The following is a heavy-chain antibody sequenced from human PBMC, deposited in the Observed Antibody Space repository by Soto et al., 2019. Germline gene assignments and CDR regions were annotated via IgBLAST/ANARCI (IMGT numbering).Heavy chain of an antibody. D-gene: IGHD5-18*01. CDR3: ASSGYCYGYDEQVDDH. CDR2: IYHSGST. J-gene: IGHJ4*02. CDR1: GGSISSSNW. V-gene: IGHV4-4*02. Sequence: PSETLSLTCAVSGGSISSSNWWSWVRQPPGKGLEWIGEIYHSGSTNYNPSLKSRVTISVDKSKNQFSLKLSSVTAADTAVYYCASSGYCYGYDEQVDDHWGQGTRVTVPS.